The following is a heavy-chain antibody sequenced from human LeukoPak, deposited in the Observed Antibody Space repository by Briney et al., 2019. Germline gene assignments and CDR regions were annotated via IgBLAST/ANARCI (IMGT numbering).Heavy chain of an antibody. CDR2: IYYSGST. CDR3: ARDRTYSSSWYDWFDP. J-gene: IGHJ5*02. D-gene: IGHD6-13*01. Sequence: SETLSLTCAVYGGSFSGYYWSWIRQPPGKGLEWIGYIYYSGSTNYNPSLKSRVTISVDTSKNQFSLKLSSVTAADTAVYYCARDRTYSSSWYDWFDPWGQGTLVTVSS. CDR1: GGSFSGYY. V-gene: IGHV4-59*01.